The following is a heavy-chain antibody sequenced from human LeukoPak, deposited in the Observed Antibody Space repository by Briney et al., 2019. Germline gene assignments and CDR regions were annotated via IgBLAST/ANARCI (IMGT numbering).Heavy chain of an antibody. Sequence: GGSLRLSCAASTFTVSSNYMSYVRQAPGKGLEWVSVIYSSGRTFYADTVKGRFTISRDNSKNTLYLQMNSLRAEDTAVYYCARESSSGWYFDYWGQGTLVTVSS. D-gene: IGHD6-19*01. CDR3: ARESSSGWYFDY. CDR1: TFTVSSNY. J-gene: IGHJ4*02. CDR2: IYSSGRT. V-gene: IGHV3-66*01.